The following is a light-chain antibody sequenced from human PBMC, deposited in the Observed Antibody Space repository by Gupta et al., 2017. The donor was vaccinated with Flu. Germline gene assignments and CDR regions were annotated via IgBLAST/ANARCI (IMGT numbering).Light chain of an antibody. J-gene: IGLJ3*02. V-gene: IGLV2-14*01. CDR1: SSDVGGYNY. CDR3: STYTSNSTRV. CDR2: EVS. Sequence: QSALTQPASVAGSPGQSITISCTGTSSDVGGYNYVSWYQQHPGKAPKLMIYEVSNRPSGVANRFSGSKSGNTASLTISGPQAEDEADYYCSTYTSNSTRVFGGGTKLTVL.